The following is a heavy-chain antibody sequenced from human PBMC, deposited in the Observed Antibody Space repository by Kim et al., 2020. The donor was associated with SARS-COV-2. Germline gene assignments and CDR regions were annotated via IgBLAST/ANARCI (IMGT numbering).Heavy chain of an antibody. V-gene: IGHV5-51*01. CDR3: ASSYGDYVNSMDV. Sequence: YSPSFQGQVTISADKSISTAYLQWSSLKASDTAMYYCASSYGDYVNSMDVWGQGTTVTVSS. J-gene: IGHJ6*02. D-gene: IGHD4-17*01.